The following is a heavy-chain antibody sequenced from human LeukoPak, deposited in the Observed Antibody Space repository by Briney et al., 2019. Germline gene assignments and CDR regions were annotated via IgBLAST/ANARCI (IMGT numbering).Heavy chain of an antibody. D-gene: IGHD3-10*01. CDR3: TVVNYGSGSYPLGY. V-gene: IGHV3-15*01. CDR2: IKNKPDGGTT. J-gene: IGHJ4*02. Sequence: PGGSLRLSCGASGFTFSSYWMSWVRQAPGKGLEWVGRIKNKPDGGTTDYAAPVQGRFTISRDDSKNTLYLQMNSLKAEDTAVYYCTVVNYGSGSYPLGYWGQGTLVTVSS. CDR1: GFTFSSYW.